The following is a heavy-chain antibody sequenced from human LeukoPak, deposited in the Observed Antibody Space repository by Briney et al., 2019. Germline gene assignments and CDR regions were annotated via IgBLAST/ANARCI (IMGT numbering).Heavy chain of an antibody. CDR1: GGSVRSDSYY. J-gene: IGHJ3*01. Sequence: SETLSLTCTVSGGSVRSDSYYWSWIRQPPGKGLEWIGYVYYSGSTNYNPSLKSRVTISVDSSKNQFSLKLRSVTAADTAVYYCVREAATDYYDSSGYYRQTEVFDAWGQGTMVTVSS. CDR3: VREAATDYYDSSGYYRQTEVFDA. CDR2: VYYSGST. V-gene: IGHV4-61*01. D-gene: IGHD3-22*01.